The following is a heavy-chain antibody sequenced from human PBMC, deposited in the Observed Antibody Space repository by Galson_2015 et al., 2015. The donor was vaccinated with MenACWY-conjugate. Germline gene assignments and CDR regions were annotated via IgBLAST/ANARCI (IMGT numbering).Heavy chain of an antibody. V-gene: IGHV4-59*01. J-gene: IGHJ3*02. Sequence: ETLSLTCTVSGGSISSYYWSWIRQPPGKGLEWIGYIYYSGSTNYNPSLKSRVTISVDTSKNQFSLKLSSVTAADTAVYYCARALDSSSEGNAFDIWGQGTMVTVSS. D-gene: IGHD6-13*01. CDR2: IYYSGST. CDR3: ARALDSSSEGNAFDI. CDR1: GGSISSYY.